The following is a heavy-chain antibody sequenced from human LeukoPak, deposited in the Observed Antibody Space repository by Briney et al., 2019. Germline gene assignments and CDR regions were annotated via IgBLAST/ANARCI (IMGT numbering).Heavy chain of an antibody. J-gene: IGHJ4*02. CDR3: ARGGTSSWYSGDY. CDR2: IYYSGST. D-gene: IGHD6-13*01. CDR1: DGSISSYY. V-gene: IGHV4-59*01. Sequence: PSETLSLTCTVSDGSISSYYWTWIRQPPGKGLGWIGYIYYSGSTNYNPSLKSRVTISVDTSKNQFSLKLSSVTAADTAVYYCARGGTSSWYSGDYWGQGTLVTVSS.